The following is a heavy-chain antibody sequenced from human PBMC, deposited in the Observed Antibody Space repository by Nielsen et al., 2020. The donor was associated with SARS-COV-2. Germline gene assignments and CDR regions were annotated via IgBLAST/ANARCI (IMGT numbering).Heavy chain of an antibody. Sequence: GGSLRLSCAASGFTFSRHAMSWVRQAPGKGLEWVSSVSGSGDETYYIDSVRGWFTIARDDSKNTLYLQMNSLRAEDTARYYCARGFTGVVILPFEYWGQGTPVTVSS. D-gene: IGHD3-3*01. CDR2: VSGSGDET. V-gene: IGHV3-23*01. CDR1: GFTFSRHA. CDR3: ARGFTGVVILPFEY. J-gene: IGHJ4*02.